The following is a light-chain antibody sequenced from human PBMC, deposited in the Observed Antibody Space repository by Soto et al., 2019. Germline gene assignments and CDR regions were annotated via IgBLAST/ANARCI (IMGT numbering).Light chain of an antibody. Sequence: IQMTQSPSSLSASVEDGVNLTCRASHTIATYINWYQQKPGQVPEVLIYGASRLHVGVPSRFTGSGYGTDFTLTINNLQPEDFAIYYCQQFYYYPHTFGQGTKLEVK. CDR3: QQFYYYPHT. J-gene: IGKJ2*01. V-gene: IGKV1-39*01. CDR2: GAS. CDR1: HTIATY.